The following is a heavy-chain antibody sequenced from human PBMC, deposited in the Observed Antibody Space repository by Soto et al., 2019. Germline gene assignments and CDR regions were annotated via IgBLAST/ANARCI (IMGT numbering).Heavy chain of an antibody. D-gene: IGHD3-10*01. J-gene: IGHJ3*02. V-gene: IGHV3-66*01. CDR3: ARDSRGPTPAFDI. CDR1: GFTVSSNY. CDR2: IYSGVST. Sequence: GVSLRLSCAASGFTVSSNYMSWVRQAPRKGLEWVSVIYSGVSTFYAGSVKGSFTTSSDNSKNRLYLQMNSLRSEELAVYYCARDSRGPTPAFDIWGQGKMVTVSS.